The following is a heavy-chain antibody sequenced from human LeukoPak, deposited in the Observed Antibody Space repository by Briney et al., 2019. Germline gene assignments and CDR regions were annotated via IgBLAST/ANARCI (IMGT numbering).Heavy chain of an antibody. D-gene: IGHD6-13*01. CDR2: ISTSSSYI. CDR1: GFTFSSYS. J-gene: IGHJ4*02. Sequence: GGSLRLSCAASGFTFSSYSMNWVRQAPGKGLEWVSSISTSSSYIYYADSVKGRFTISRDNARNSLYLQMNSLRAEDTAAFYCARGAEGVAATDSNFDYWGQGTLVTVSS. CDR3: ARGAEGVAATDSNFDY. V-gene: IGHV3-21*01.